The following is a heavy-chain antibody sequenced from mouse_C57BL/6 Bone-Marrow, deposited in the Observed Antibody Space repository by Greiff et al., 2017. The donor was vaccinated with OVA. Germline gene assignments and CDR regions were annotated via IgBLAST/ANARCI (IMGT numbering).Heavy chain of an antibody. D-gene: IGHD2-3*01. J-gene: IGHJ3*01. CDR1: GYTFTSYW. Sequence: VQLQQPGAELVMPGASVKLSCKASGYTFTSYWMHWVKQRPGQGLEWIGEIDPSDSYTNYNQKFKGKSTLTVDKSSSTAYMQLSSLTSEDSAVYYCARSGYDGYYPAWFAYWGQGTLVTVSA. CDR2: IDPSDSYT. V-gene: IGHV1-69*01. CDR3: ARSGYDGYYPAWFAY.